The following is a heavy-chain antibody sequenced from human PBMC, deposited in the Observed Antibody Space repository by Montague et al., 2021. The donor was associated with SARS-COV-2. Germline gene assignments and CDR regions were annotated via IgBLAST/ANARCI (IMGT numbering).Heavy chain of an antibody. J-gene: IGHJ3*02. CDR3: ARESGFLDAFDI. CDR2: IFYSGDT. V-gene: IGHV4-59*01. CDR1: GGSMNSYY. D-gene: IGHD1-14*01. Sequence: SETLSLTCTVSGGSMNSYYWSWIRQPPGKGLEWIGYIFYSGDTNNNPSLKSRVTISVDTSKNQFPLKLTSVTAADTAVYYCARESGFLDAFDIWGQGTMVTVSS.